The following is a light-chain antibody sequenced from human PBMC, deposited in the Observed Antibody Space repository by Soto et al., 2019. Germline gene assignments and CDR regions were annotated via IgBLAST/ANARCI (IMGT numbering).Light chain of an antibody. J-gene: IGKJ1*01. CDR2: GAS. CDR3: QQFNNWPHT. CDR1: QSVSNNY. V-gene: IGKV3-20*01. Sequence: EIVLTQSPGTLSLSPGERATLSCRASQSVSNNYLAWYQQKPGQAHRLLIYGASNRATGIPDRFSGSGSGTDFTLTSGSLQSEDFAVYYCQQFNNWPHTFGQGTKVDIK.